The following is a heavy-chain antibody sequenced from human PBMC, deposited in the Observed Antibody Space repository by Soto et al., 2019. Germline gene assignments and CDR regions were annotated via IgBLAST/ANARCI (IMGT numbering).Heavy chain of an antibody. Sequence: ASVKVSCKASGFTFTGYYMHWVRQAPGQGLEWMGWINPNSGGTNYAQKFQGRVTMTRDTSISTAYMELSRLRSDDTAVYYCARGDDLIAAAGNLYYYYGMDVWGQGTTVTVSS. D-gene: IGHD6-13*01. J-gene: IGHJ6*02. CDR3: ARGDDLIAAAGNLYYYYGMDV. CDR1: GFTFTGYY. CDR2: INPNSGGT. V-gene: IGHV1-2*02.